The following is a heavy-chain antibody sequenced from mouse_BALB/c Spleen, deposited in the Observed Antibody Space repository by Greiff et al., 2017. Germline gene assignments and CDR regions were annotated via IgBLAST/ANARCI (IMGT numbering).Heavy chain of an antibody. CDR2: IDPANGNT. J-gene: IGHJ4*01. V-gene: IGHV14-3*02. CDR1: GFNIKDTY. D-gene: IGHD3-1*01. CDR3: ARPSRATYAMDY. Sequence: EVQVVESGAELVKPGASVKLSCTASGFNIKDTYMHWVKQRPEQGLEWIGRIDPANGNTKYDPKFQGKATITADTSSNTAYLQLSSLTSEDTAVYYCARPSRATYAMDYWGQGTSVTVSS.